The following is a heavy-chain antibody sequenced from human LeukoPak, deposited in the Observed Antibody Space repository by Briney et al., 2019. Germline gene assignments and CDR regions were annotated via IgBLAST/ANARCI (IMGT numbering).Heavy chain of an antibody. CDR2: IPYDGSKT. V-gene: IGHV3-30*02. CDR1: GFTFTNYG. J-gene: IGHJ4*02. CDR3: AKRISGAYYSLLDF. Sequence: GGSLRLSCAASGFTFTNYGMHWVRQAPGKGLEWVAFIPYDGSKTYYADSAKGRFTVSRDNSKNTVYLQMNSLRPDDTAVYYCAKRISGAYYSLLDFWGQGTLVTVSS. D-gene: IGHD1-26*01.